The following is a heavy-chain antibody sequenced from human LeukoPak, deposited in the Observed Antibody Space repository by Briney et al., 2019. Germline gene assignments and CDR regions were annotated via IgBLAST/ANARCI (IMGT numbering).Heavy chain of an antibody. V-gene: IGHV1-2*02. Sequence: ASVKVSCKASGYTFTSYGISWVRQAPGQGLEWMGWINPNGGGTNYAQKFQGRVTMTRDTSISTAYMELSRLRSDDTAVYYCARLFDAFDIWGQGTMVTVSS. J-gene: IGHJ3*02. CDR2: INPNGGGT. CDR1: GYTFTSYG. CDR3: ARLFDAFDI.